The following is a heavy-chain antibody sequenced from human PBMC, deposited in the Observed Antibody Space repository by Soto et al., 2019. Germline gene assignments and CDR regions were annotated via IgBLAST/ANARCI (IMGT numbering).Heavy chain of an antibody. CDR3: ARSAGVSSSWSTAYYYYYYGMDV. V-gene: IGHV3-33*08. J-gene: IGHJ6*02. CDR2: IWYDGSNK. CDR1: GITFSNYE. D-gene: IGHD6-6*01. Sequence: GGSLRLSCAASGITFSNYEMHWVRQAPGKGLEWVAVIWYDGSNKYYADSVKGRFTISRDNSKNTLYLQMNSLRAEDAAVYYCARSAGVSSSWSTAYYYYYYGMDVWGQGTTVTVSS.